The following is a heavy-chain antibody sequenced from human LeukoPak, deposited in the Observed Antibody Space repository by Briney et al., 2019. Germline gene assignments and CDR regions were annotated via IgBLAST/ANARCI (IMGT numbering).Heavy chain of an antibody. Sequence: GGSLRLSCAASGFTFSSYAMHWVRQAPRNGLELVAVISFDGSSKYYADSVKGRFTISRDNSKNTLYLQMNSLKPEDTAVYYCAKGSSSGFYYFDHWGQGTLVTVSS. CDR3: AKGSSSGFYYFDH. D-gene: IGHD6-19*01. V-gene: IGHV3-30-3*01. J-gene: IGHJ4*02. CDR1: GFTFSSYA. CDR2: ISFDGSSK.